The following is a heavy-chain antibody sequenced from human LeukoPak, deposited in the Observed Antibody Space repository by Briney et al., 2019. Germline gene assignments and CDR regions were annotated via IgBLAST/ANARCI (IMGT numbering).Heavy chain of an antibody. CDR1: GFTFDDYG. CDR3: ATSRYSSGSVDDS. D-gene: IGHD2-15*01. CDR2: INWNGGST. V-gene: IGHV3-20*04. Sequence: SGGSLRLSCAASGFTFDDYGMSWGRQAPGKGLEWVSGINWNGGSTGYADSVKGRFTISRDHSKNTLYLQMSSLRAEDTGVYYCATSRYSSGSVDDSWGQGTPVTVSS. J-gene: IGHJ4*02.